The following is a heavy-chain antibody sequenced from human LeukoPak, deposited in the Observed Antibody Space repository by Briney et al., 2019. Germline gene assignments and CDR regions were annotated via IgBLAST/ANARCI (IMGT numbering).Heavy chain of an antibody. CDR3: AARPFYYGSGSYPPFSY. J-gene: IGHJ4*02. D-gene: IGHD3-10*01. Sequence: SETLSLTCTVSGGSISSYYWSWIRQPPGKGLEWIGYIYYSGSTNYNPSLKSRVTISVDTSENQFSLKLSSVTAADTAVYYCAARPFYYGSGSYPPFSYWGQGTLVTVSS. V-gene: IGHV4-59*01. CDR2: IYYSGST. CDR1: GGSISSYY.